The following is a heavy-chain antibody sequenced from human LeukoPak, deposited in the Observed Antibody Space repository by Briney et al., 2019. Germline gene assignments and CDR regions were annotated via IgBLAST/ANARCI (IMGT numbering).Heavy chain of an antibody. V-gene: IGHV1-46*01. CDR2: INPSGCST. CDR1: GYIFTSHY. J-gene: IGHJ4*02. CDR3: ARAYSSSSPFDY. D-gene: IGHD6-6*01. Sequence: ASVKVSCKASGYIFTSHYMHRVRQAPGQGLEWMGMINPSGCSTSYAQKFQGRVTMTRDTSTSTVYLELSSLRSEDTAVYYCARAYSSSSPFDYWGQGTLVTVSS.